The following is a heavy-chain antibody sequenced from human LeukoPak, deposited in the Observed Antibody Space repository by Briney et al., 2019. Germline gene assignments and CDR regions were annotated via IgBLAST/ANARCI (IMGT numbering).Heavy chain of an antibody. D-gene: IGHD3-22*01. Sequence: PSETLSLTCTVSGGSISSYYWSWIRQSPGKGLEWIAYIHNSGSTNYNPSLKSRVTISVDTSKNQFSLKLSSVTAADTAVYYCARGFYGSSGYSSPFDYWGQGTLVTVSS. CDR2: IHNSGST. V-gene: IGHV4-59*01. CDR1: GGSISSYY. J-gene: IGHJ4*02. CDR3: ARGFYGSSGYSSPFDY.